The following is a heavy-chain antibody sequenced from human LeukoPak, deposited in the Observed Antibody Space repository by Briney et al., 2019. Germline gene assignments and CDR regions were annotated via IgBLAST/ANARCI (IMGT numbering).Heavy chain of an antibody. V-gene: IGHV3-15*01. J-gene: IGHJ4*02. CDR3: ARGYNSALDY. Sequence: PGGSLRLSCAASGITLSDFWFSWARQAPGKGLEWVARIKAKIHGETIDYAAPVRGRFIISRDDSRNTVYLQMNSLRVEDTAVYFCARGYNSALDYWGQGVLVTVSS. CDR1: GITLSDFW. D-gene: IGHD6-19*01. CDR2: IKAKIHGETI.